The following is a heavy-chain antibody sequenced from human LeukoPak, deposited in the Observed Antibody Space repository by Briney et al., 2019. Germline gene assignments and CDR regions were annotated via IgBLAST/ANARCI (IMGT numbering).Heavy chain of an antibody. Sequence: SETLSLTCNVSGGSISRYYWSWIRQPAGKGLEWIGRIYTSGSTNYNPSLKSRVTISVDTSKSQFSLKLSSVTAADTAVYYCARASGYCTNGVCPDYYYYYMDVWGKGTTVTVSS. CDR2: IYTSGST. J-gene: IGHJ6*03. D-gene: IGHD2-8*01. CDR1: GGSISRYY. CDR3: ARASGYCTNGVCPDYYYYYMDV. V-gene: IGHV4-4*07.